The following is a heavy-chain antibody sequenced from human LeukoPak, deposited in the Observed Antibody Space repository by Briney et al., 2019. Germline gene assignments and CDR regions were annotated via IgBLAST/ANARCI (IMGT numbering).Heavy chain of an antibody. CDR1: GFNFEDYA. CDR2: ISSSSSYI. CDR3: ARDLRERWLQPRTFDY. Sequence: PGKSLRLSCVGSGFNFEDYAMHWVRQAPGKGLEWVSSISSSSSYIYYADSVKGRFTISRDNAKNSLYLQMNSLRAEDTAVYYCARDLRERWLQPRTFDYWGQGTLVTVSS. J-gene: IGHJ4*02. V-gene: IGHV3-21*01. D-gene: IGHD5-24*01.